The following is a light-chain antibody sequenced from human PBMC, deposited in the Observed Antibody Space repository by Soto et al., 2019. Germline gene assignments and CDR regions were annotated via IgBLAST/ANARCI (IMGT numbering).Light chain of an antibody. CDR3: CSYAGTYTIGV. Sequence: ALTQPRSVSGSPGQSVTISCTGTSSDVGGYNFVSWYQQYPGKAPKLIIYDVSKRPSGVPDRFSGSKSGNTASLTISGLQAEDEADYYCCSYAGTYTIGVFGGGTKLTVL. CDR2: DVS. J-gene: IGLJ3*02. CDR1: SSDVGGYNF. V-gene: IGLV2-11*01.